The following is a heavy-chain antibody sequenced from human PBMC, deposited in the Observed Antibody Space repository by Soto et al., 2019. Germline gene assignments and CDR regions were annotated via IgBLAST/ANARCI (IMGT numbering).Heavy chain of an antibody. V-gene: IGHV3-23*01. Sequence: EVQLLESGGGLVQPGGSLRLSCVASGFTFSSYAMRWVRQAPVKGLEWVSGISGSGGSTYYADSVKGRFTISRDNSKNTLYLQMNSLRAEDTAVYYCARRGSGSYYDSWGQGTLVTVSS. CDR2: ISGSGGST. CDR3: ARRGSGSYYDS. D-gene: IGHD1-26*01. CDR1: GFTFSSYA. J-gene: IGHJ4*02.